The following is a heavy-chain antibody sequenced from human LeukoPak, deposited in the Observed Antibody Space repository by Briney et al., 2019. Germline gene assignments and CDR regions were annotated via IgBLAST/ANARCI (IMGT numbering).Heavy chain of an antibody. CDR3: ARDLVFYDLGTYYFDY. V-gene: IGHV1-18*01. CDR2: ISAYNGNT. Sequence: ASVKVSCKASGYTFTSCGISWVRQAPGQGLEWMGWISAYNGNTNYAQKLQGRVTMTTDTSTSTAYMELRSLRSDDTAVYYCARDLVFYDLGTYYFDYWGQGTLVTVSS. D-gene: IGHD2/OR15-2a*01. CDR1: GYTFTSCG. J-gene: IGHJ4*02.